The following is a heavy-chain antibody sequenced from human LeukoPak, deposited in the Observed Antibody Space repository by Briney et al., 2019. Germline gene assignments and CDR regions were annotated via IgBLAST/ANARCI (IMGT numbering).Heavy chain of an antibody. V-gene: IGHV4-59*08. CDR1: SRSKNSHY. J-gene: IGHJ4*02. CDR2: IYYTGKN. CDR3: VRRDTGWNYFDY. D-gene: IGHD6-19*01. Sequence: SDTQSLTCAVSSRSKNSHYWVWIRQPPGKGLQWIGDIYYTGKNNYNPSLKSRVTISLDTSKDHLSLNLTSVVAADTAIYYCVRRDTGWNYFDYWGQGILVTVSS.